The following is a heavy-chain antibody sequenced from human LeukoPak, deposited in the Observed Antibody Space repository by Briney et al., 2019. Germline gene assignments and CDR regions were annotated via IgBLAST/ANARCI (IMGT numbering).Heavy chain of an antibody. CDR1: GGSFSGYY. D-gene: IGHD5-12*01. Sequence: SETVSLTCAVYGGSFSGYYWSWLRQPPGKGLEWIGEINHRGSTNYNPSLKSRVSISVDMSKKQFSLKLSSVTAADTAVYYCARFDIVATGEWFDPWGQGSLVTVSP. CDR3: ARFDIVATGEWFDP. J-gene: IGHJ5*02. V-gene: IGHV4-34*01. CDR2: INHRGST.